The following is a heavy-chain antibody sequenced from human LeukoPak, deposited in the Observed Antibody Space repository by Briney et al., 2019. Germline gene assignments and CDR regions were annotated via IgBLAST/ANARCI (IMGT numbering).Heavy chain of an antibody. Sequence: SETLSLTCTVSGGSISSYYWSWIRQPPGKGLEWIGYIYYSGSTNYNPSLKSRVTISVDTSKNQFSLKLSSVTAADTAVYYCARAHSGSHWRNAFDIWGQGTMVTVSS. V-gene: IGHV4-59*01. J-gene: IGHJ3*02. D-gene: IGHD1-26*01. CDR3: ARAHSGSHWRNAFDI. CDR2: IYYSGST. CDR1: GGSISSYY.